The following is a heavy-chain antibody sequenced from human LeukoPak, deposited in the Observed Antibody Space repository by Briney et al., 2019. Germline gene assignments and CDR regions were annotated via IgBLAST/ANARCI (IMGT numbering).Heavy chain of an antibody. CDR1: GFTFSDFY. CDR2: ISSSGSTI. J-gene: IGHJ1*01. Sequence: GGSLRLSCAASGFTFSDFYMSWIRQAPGKGLEWVSYISSSGSTIYYADSVKGRFTISRDNAKNSLYLQMNSLRAEDTAVYYCARDRTSYDSSGSFQHWGQGTLVTVSS. V-gene: IGHV3-11*01. CDR3: ARDRTSYDSSGSFQH. D-gene: IGHD3-22*01.